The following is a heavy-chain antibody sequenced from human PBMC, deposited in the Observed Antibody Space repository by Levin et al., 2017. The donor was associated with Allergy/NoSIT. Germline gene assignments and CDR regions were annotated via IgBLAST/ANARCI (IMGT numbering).Heavy chain of an antibody. CDR2: ISGNGDTT. Sequence: GESLKISCAASGFTFSTYHAMSWVRQTPVKGLEWVCGISGNGDTTHYADSVKGRFTISRDNSRNTVYLQMNSLRAEDSALYYCAKLPAPDPRILSDAFVVWGQGTMVTVSS. CDR3: AKLPAPDPRILSDAFVV. V-gene: IGHV3-23*01. D-gene: IGHD2/OR15-2a*01. CDR1: GFTFSTYHA. J-gene: IGHJ3*01.